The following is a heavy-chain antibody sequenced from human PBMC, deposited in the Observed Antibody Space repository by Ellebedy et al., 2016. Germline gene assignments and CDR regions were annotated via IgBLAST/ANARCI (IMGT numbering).Heavy chain of an antibody. D-gene: IGHD5-12*01. J-gene: IGHJ4*02. V-gene: IGHV4-59*08. CDR1: GGSISSNS. CDR3: ARSGSFSYYFDY. Sequence: GSLRLSCTVSGGSISSNSWSWIRQPPGKGPEWIGYIYYSGSTHYNPSLRSRVLMSVDTSKNQFSLRLTSVTAADTAVYYCARSGSFSYYFDYWGQGTLVTVSS. CDR2: IYYSGST.